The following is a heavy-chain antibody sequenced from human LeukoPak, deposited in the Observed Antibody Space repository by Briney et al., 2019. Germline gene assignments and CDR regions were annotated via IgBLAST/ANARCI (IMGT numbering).Heavy chain of an antibody. D-gene: IGHD2-2*01. CDR2: IIPIFGTA. J-gene: IGHJ4*02. CDR3: ARGGYCSSTSCYFLGDNYYFDY. CDR1: GGTLSSYA. V-gene: IGHV1-69*05. Sequence: SVKVSCKASGGTLSSYAISWVRQAPGQGLEWMGRIIPIFGTANYAQKFQGRVTITTDESTSAAYMELSSLRSEDTAVYYCARGGYCSSTSCYFLGDNYYFDYWGQGTLVTVSS.